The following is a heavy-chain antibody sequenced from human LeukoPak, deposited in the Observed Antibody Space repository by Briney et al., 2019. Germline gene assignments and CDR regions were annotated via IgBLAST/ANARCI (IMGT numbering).Heavy chain of an antibody. CDR2: INHSGST. CDR1: GGSFSGYY. CDR3: RVEYYGSGSYYNGTNWFDP. V-gene: IGHV4-34*01. J-gene: IGHJ5*02. Sequence: SETLSLTCAVYGGSFSGYYWSWIRQPPGKGLEWIGEINHSGSTNYNPSLKSRVTISVDTSKNQFSLKLSSVTAADTAVYYCRVEYYGSGSYYNGTNWFDPWGQGTLVTVSS. D-gene: IGHD3-10*01.